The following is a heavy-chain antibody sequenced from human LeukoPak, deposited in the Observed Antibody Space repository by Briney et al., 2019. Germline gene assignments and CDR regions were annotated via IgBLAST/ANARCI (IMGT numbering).Heavy chain of an antibody. V-gene: IGHV4-34*01. CDR2: INHSGST. Sequence: PSETLSLTCAVYDESFSGYYCSWIRQPPGKGLEWIGEINHSGSTNYNPSLKSRVTISVDTSKNQFSLKLSSVTAADTAVYYCARSPLGVYYYDSSGYYYRAAFDIWGQGTMVTVSS. CDR3: ARSPLGVYYYDSSGYYYRAAFDI. CDR1: DESFSGYY. D-gene: IGHD3-22*01. J-gene: IGHJ3*02.